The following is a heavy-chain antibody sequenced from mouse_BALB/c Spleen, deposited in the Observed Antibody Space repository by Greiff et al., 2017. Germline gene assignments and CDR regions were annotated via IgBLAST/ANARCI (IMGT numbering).Heavy chain of an antibody. Sequence: EVMLVESGGGLVQPGGSRKLSCAASGFTFSSFGMHWVRQAPEKGLEWVAYISSGSSTIYYADTVQGRFTISRDNPKNTLFLQMTSLRSEDTAMYYCARGGRYDGYAMDDWGQGTSVTVSS. D-gene: IGHD2-14*01. CDR2: ISSGSSTI. J-gene: IGHJ4*01. V-gene: IGHV5-17*02. CDR1: GFTFSSFG. CDR3: ARGGRYDGYAMDD.